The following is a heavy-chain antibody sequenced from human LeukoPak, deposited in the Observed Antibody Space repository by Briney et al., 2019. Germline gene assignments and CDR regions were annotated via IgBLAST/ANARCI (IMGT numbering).Heavy chain of an antibody. CDR2: IYTSGST. J-gene: IGHJ4*02. D-gene: IGHD5-18*01. CDR1: GGSISSGSYY. Sequence: PSETLSLTCTVSGGSISSGSYYWSWIRQPAGKGLEWIGRIYTSGSTNYNPSLKSRVTISVDTSKNQFSLKLSSVTAADTAVHYCARGYSYGYSYWGQGTLVTVSS. CDR3: ARGYSYGYSY. V-gene: IGHV4-61*02.